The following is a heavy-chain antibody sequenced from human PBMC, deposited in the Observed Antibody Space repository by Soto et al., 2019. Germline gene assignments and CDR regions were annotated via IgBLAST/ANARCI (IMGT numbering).Heavy chain of an antibody. CDR1: GFTFSSYS. CDR3: ARGSKITGPYYFDY. CDR2: ISSSSSYI. J-gene: IGHJ4*02. D-gene: IGHD1-20*01. V-gene: IGHV3-21*01. Sequence: GGSLRLSCAASGFTFSSYSMNWVRQAPGKGLEWVSSISSSSSYIYYADSVKGRFTISRDNAKNSLYLQMNSLRAEDTAVYYCARGSKITGPYYFDYWGQGTLVTVSS.